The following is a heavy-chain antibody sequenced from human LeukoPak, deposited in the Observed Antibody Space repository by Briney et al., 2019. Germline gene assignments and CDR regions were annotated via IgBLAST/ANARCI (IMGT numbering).Heavy chain of an antibody. CDR2: INPNSGDT. J-gene: IGHJ4*02. CDR3: TRETSSRYFDY. Sequence: ASVKVSCKASGYTFTGYYMHWVRQAPGQGLEWMGWINPNSGDTNYAQKFQGRVTMTRDTSISTAYMELSSLRSEDTAVYYCTRETSSRYFDYWGQGTLVTVSS. CDR1: GYTFTGYY. V-gene: IGHV1-2*02.